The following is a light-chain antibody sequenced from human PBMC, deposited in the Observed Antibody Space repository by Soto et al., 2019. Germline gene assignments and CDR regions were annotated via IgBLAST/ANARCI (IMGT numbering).Light chain of an antibody. J-gene: IGKJ5*01. CDR2: GAS. CDR3: QQYSSSPPIT. Sequence: EIVLTQSPGTLSLSPGERATLSCRASQSVSKSYLAWYQQKPGQAPRLLIYGASSRATGIPDRFSGSGSGTDFTLTISRLEPEDFAVYYCQQYSSSPPITFGQGTRLEIK. V-gene: IGKV3-20*01. CDR1: QSVSKSY.